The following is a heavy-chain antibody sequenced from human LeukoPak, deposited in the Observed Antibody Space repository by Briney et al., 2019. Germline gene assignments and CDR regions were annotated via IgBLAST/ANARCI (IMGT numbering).Heavy chain of an antibody. CDR3: ARDGAVADTIDY. J-gene: IGHJ4*02. Sequence: GGSLRLSCAASGFTFSSYSMNWVRQAPGKGLEWVSSISSSSSYIYYADSVKGRFTISRDNAKNSLYLQMNSLRAEDTAVYYRARDGAVADTIDYWGQGTLVTVSS. D-gene: IGHD6-19*01. CDR1: GFTFSSYS. CDR2: ISSSSSYI. V-gene: IGHV3-21*01.